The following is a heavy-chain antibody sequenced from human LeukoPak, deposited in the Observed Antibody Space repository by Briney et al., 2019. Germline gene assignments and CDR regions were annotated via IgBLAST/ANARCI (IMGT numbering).Heavy chain of an antibody. CDR2: IYPGDSDT. J-gene: IGHJ3*02. Sequence: GAPLIISCNGSGYSINTYWIGCLRQMRGKGLEWMGIIYPGDSDTRSSPSFQGQVTISADKSLSTAYLQWSSLKASDTAMYYCARPPPGYCSSTSCYGSMPNDAFDIWGQGTMVTVSS. D-gene: IGHD2-2*01. CDR1: GYSINTYW. V-gene: IGHV5-51*01. CDR3: ARPPPGYCSSTSCYGSMPNDAFDI.